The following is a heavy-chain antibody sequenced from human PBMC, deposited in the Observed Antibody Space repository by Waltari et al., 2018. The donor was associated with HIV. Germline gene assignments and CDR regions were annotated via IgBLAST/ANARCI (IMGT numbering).Heavy chain of an antibody. V-gene: IGHV1-3*01. CDR3: ARDGPHGVGYYFDY. D-gene: IGHD1-26*01. J-gene: IGHJ4*02. CDR2: INAGNGNT. Sequence: QVQLVQSGAEVKKPGASVKVSCKASGYTFTSYAMHWVRQAPGQRLEWMGWINAGNGNTKYSQKFQGRVTITRDTSASTAYMELSSLRSEDTAVYYCARDGPHGVGYYFDYWGQGTLVTVSS. CDR1: GYTFTSYA.